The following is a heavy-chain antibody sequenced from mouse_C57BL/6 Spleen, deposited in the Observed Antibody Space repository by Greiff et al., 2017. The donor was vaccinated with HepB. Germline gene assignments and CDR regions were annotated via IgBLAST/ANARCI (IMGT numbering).Heavy chain of an antibody. V-gene: IGHV1-52*01. J-gene: IGHJ2*01. CDR3: ERSAAQVYYFDY. Sequence: QVQLQQSGAELVRPGSSVKLSCKASGYTFTSYWMHWVKQRPIQGLEWIGNIDPSDSETHYNQKFKDKATLTVDKSSSTAYMQLSSLTSEDSAVYYCERSAAQVYYFDYWGQGTTLTVSS. CDR1: GYTFTSYW. CDR2: IDPSDSET. D-gene: IGHD3-2*02.